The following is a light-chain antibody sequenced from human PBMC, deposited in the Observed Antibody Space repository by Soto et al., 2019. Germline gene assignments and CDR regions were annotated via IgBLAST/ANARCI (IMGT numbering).Light chain of an antibody. J-gene: IGLJ1*01. Sequence: QSVLTQPAAVSGSPGQSITITCTVTISDIGLYNYVSWYQQHPGKAPKLVIYEVSNRPSGVSDRFSGSKSDNTASLTISGLQAEDEANYYCSSLTTTSTLVFGAGTKVTVL. CDR2: EVS. CDR1: ISDIGLYNY. CDR3: SSLTTTSTLV. V-gene: IGLV2-14*01.